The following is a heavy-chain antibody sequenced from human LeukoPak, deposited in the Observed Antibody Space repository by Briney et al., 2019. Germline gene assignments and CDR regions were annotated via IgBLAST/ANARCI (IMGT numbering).Heavy chain of an antibody. CDR2: INHSGST. CDR1: GGSFSGYY. J-gene: IGHJ1*01. V-gene: IGHV4-34*01. Sequence: SETLSLTCAVYGGSFSGYYWSWIRQPPGKGLEWIGEINHSGSTNYNPSLKSRVTISVDTSKNQFSLKLSSVTAADTAVYYCARGGIFYYGSGSKGFQHWGQGTLVTVSS. D-gene: IGHD3-10*01. CDR3: ARGGIFYYGSGSKGFQH.